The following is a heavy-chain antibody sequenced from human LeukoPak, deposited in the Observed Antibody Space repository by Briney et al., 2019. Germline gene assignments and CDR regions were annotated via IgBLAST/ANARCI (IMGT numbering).Heavy chain of an antibody. CDR3: ARESNLFGVADDAFDI. CDR1: GGSISSYY. D-gene: IGHD3-3*01. CDR2: IYYSGST. J-gene: IGHJ3*02. V-gene: IGHV4-59*01. Sequence: SETLSLTCTVFGGSISSYYWSWIRQPPGKGLDWIGYIYYSGSTNYNPSLKSRVTISVDTSKNQFSLKLSSVTAADTAVYYCARESNLFGVADDAFDIWGQGTMVTVSS.